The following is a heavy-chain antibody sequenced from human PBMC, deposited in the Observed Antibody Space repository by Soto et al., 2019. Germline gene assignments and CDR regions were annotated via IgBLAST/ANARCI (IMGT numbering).Heavy chain of an antibody. J-gene: IGHJ1*01. CDR2: ISGIGGLT. CDR1: GFTFSSFA. CDR3: ANSGWYNPDGYLQY. D-gene: IGHD6-19*01. Sequence: EVQLLESGGGLLQPGGSLRLSCAASGFTFSSFAMSWVRQAPGKGLEWVSGISGIGGLTYYADSLKGRFTISRDNSKNTLYLEVNSLRVEDTAVYYCANSGWYNPDGYLQYWGQGTLVTVSS. V-gene: IGHV3-23*01.